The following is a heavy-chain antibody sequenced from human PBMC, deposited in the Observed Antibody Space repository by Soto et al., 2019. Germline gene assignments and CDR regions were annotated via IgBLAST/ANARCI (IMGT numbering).Heavy chain of an antibody. Sequence: PSDTLSLTCTVSGASITSDDYYWSWIRQPPGKGLEWIGYIFYSGNTYYNPSLKNRITISVDTSRDQFSLRLTSVTAADTAVYFRARYVYNYQGLPFDIWGQGTMVTVS. CDR2: IFYSGNT. D-gene: IGHD5-12*01. J-gene: IGHJ3*02. V-gene: IGHV4-30-4*02. CDR3: ARYVYNYQGLPFDI. CDR1: GASITSDDYY.